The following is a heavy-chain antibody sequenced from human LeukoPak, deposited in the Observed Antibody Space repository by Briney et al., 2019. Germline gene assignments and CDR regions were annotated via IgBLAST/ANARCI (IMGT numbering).Heavy chain of an antibody. CDR1: GFTFSSYA. J-gene: IGHJ4*02. CDR2: ISYDGSNK. CDR3: ARESGQQWLAY. V-gene: IGHV3-30*04. D-gene: IGHD6-19*01. Sequence: GRSLRLSCAASGFTFSSYATHWVRQAPGKGLEWVAVISYDGSNKYYADSVKGRFTISRDNSKNTLYLQMNSLRAEDTAVYYCARESGQQWLAYWGQGTLVTVSS.